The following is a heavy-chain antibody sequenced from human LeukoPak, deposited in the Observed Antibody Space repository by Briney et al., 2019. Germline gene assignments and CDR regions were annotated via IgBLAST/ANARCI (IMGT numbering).Heavy chain of an antibody. CDR3: ARYNSGWFDAFDI. J-gene: IGHJ3*02. Sequence: SETLSLTCSVSGGSISSSSYYWGWIRQPPGKTLEWIGTIYYSGRTYYTPSLKSRVTISLDTSKKKFSLKLSSLTAADTAVYYCARYNSGWFDAFDIWGQGTMVTVSS. D-gene: IGHD6-19*01. V-gene: IGHV4-39*07. CDR1: GGSISSSSYY. CDR2: IYYSGRT.